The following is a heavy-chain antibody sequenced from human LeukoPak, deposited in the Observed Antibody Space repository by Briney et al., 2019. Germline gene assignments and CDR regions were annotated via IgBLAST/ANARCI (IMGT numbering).Heavy chain of an antibody. V-gene: IGHV3-21*01. Sequence: GGSLRLSCAASGFTFSSHSMNWVRQAPGKGLEWVSVITSSSDYIYYADSLKGRFTVSRDNAKNSLYLQLNSLRAEDTAVYYCVRESVYYDSSAYYNVHDYWGQGTLVTVSS. J-gene: IGHJ4*02. CDR3: VRESVYYDSSAYYNVHDY. D-gene: IGHD3-22*01. CDR1: GFTFSSHS. CDR2: ITSSSDYI.